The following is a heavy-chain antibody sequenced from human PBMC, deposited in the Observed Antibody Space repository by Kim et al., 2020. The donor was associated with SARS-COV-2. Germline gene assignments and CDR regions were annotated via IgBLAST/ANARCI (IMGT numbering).Heavy chain of an antibody. Sequence: TPPLKSRVTKSIDTSKNQFSLNLSSVTAADTAMYYCARHKGLPAADAFDIWGQGTMVTVSS. CDR3: ARHKGLPAADAFDI. V-gene: IGHV4-59*08. D-gene: IGHD2-2*01. J-gene: IGHJ3*02.